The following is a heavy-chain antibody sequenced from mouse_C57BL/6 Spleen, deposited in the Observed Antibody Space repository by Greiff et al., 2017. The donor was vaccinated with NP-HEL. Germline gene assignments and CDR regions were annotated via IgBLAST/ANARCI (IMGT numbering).Heavy chain of an antibody. Sequence: VQLKQSGAELVRPGASVKLSCTASGFNIKDDYMHWVKQRPEQGLEWIGWIDPENGDTEYASKFQGKATITADTSSNTAYLQLSSLTSEDTAVYYCATGGLRRWFAYWGQGTLVTVSA. J-gene: IGHJ3*01. V-gene: IGHV14-4*01. CDR3: ATGGLRRWFAY. D-gene: IGHD2-4*01. CDR2: IDPENGDT. CDR1: GFNIKDDY.